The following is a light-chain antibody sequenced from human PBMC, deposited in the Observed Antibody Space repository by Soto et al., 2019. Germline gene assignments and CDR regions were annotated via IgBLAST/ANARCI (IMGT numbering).Light chain of an antibody. V-gene: IGKV3-11*01. CDR1: RSVSSY. J-gene: IGKJ1*01. CDR3: QQRSYWLWT. Sequence: EIVLTQSTATLSLPPGERATLSCRASRSVSSYLAWYQQKAGQAPRLLIYEASNRATGIPARFSGSGSGTDFTLTISSLKPEDFAVYYCQQRSYWLWTFGQGTKVEIK. CDR2: EAS.